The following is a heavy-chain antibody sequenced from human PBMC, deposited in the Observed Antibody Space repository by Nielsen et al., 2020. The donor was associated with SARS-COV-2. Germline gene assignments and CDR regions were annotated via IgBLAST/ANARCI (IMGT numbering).Heavy chain of an antibody. CDR2: ISSSSSYT. D-gene: IGHD3-22*01. CDR3: AKANYYDSSGYSH. V-gene: IGHV3-11*03. Sequence: WIRQPPGKGLEWVSYISSSSSYTNYADSVKGRFTISRDNAKNSLYLQMNSLRAEDTAVYYCAKANYYDSSGYSHWGQGTLVTVSS. J-gene: IGHJ4*02.